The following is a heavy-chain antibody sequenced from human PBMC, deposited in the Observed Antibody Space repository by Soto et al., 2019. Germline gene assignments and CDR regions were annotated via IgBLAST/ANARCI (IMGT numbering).Heavy chain of an antibody. J-gene: IGHJ4*02. CDR3: ARLAEAGTGMRY. D-gene: IGHD6-13*01. Sequence: ASVKVSCKTSGYTFSSYGINWVRQAPEEGLDWVGWISGYNGDTDHAQKFHGRVTLTTDTSTRTAYMELRSLSSDDTAVYYCARLAEAGTGMRYWGQGTQVTVSS. V-gene: IGHV1-18*01. CDR1: GYTFSSYG. CDR2: ISGYNGDT.